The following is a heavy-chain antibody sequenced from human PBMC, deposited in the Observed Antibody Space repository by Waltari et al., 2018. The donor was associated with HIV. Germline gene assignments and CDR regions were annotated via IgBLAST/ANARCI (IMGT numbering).Heavy chain of an antibody. CDR2: IWNDGSNK. D-gene: IGHD6-13*01. CDR3: ARDRVSGSSWYYFDY. Sequence: QVQLVESGGGVVQPGRSLRLSCAASGFTFSSYGMHWVRQAPGKGLEWVAVIWNDGSNKYYADSVKGRFTISRDNSKNTLYLQMNSLRAEDTAVYYCARDRVSGSSWYYFDYWGQGTLVTVSS. CDR1: GFTFSSYG. J-gene: IGHJ4*02. V-gene: IGHV3-33*01.